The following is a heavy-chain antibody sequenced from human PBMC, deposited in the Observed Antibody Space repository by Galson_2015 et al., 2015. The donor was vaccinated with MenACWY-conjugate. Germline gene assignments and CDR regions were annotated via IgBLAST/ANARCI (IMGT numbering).Heavy chain of an antibody. CDR2: IDPSDSFT. V-gene: IGHV5-10-1*01. D-gene: IGHD2-15*01. Sequence: QSGAEVKKPGESLKISCKGSGYDFSSYWIGWVRQMPGKGLEWMGRIDPSDSFTNYSPSFQGHVTISADKSVSTAYLQWSSLKASDTATYYCARRGLVGYGLNKYYGMDVWGQGTTVTVSS. J-gene: IGHJ6*02. CDR1: GYDFSSYW. CDR3: ARRGLVGYGLNKYYGMDV.